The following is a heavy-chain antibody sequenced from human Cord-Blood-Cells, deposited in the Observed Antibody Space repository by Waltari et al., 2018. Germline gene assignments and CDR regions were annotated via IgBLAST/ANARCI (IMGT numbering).Heavy chain of an antibody. V-gene: IGHV1-2*04. CDR2: INPNSGGT. CDR3: ARASHTTGDGIRAFDI. CDR1: GYTFTGYY. D-gene: IGHD1-1*01. J-gene: IGHJ3*02. Sequence: QVQLVQSGAEVKKPGASVKVSCKASGYTFTGYYMHWVRQAPGQGLEWMGWINPNSGGTNYAQKFRGWVTMTRDTSISTAYMELSRLRSDDTAVYYCARASHTTGDGIRAFDIWGQGTMVTVSS.